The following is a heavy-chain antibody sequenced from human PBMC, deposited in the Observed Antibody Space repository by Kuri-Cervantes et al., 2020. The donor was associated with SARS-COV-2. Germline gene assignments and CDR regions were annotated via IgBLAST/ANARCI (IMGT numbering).Heavy chain of an antibody. CDR2: MSGSGAST. CDR3: AKTSGYNYDFAY. J-gene: IGHJ4*02. CDR1: GFSFSTNV. D-gene: IGHD5-24*01. V-gene: IGHV3-23*01. Sequence: GESLKISCAASGFSFSTNVMAWVRQAPGKGLEWVSTMSGSGASTHYADSVKGRFTISRDNSKNMLYLQMYSLRDEDTAVYYCAKTSGYNYDFAYWGQGSLVTVSS.